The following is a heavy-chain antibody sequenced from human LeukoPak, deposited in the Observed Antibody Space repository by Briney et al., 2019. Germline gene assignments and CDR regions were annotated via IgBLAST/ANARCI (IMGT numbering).Heavy chain of an antibody. J-gene: IGHJ4*02. V-gene: IGHV4-38-2*02. CDR1: GYSISSGYY. CDR3: ARILVGASFDY. CDR2: IYHSGST. Sequence: PSETLSLTCTVSGYSISSGYYWGWIRQPPGKGLEWIGSIYHSGSTYYNPSLKSRVTISVDTSKNQFSLKLSSVTAADTAVYYCARILVGASFDYWGQGTLVTVSS. D-gene: IGHD1-26*01.